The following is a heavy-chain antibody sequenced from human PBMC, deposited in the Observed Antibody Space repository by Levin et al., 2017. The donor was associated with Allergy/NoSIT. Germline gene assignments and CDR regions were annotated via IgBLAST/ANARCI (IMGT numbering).Heavy chain of an antibody. CDR3: AKDGGADYVWGSYRYFHY. CDR2: ISWNSGSI. D-gene: IGHD3-16*02. CDR1: GFTFDDYA. J-gene: IGHJ4*02. V-gene: IGHV3-9*01. Sequence: RSGGSLRLSCAASGFTFDDYAMHWVRQAPGKGLEWVSGISWNSGSIGYADSVKGRFTISRDNAKNSLYLQMNSLRAEDTALYYCAKDGGADYVWGSYRYFHYWGQGTLVTVSS.